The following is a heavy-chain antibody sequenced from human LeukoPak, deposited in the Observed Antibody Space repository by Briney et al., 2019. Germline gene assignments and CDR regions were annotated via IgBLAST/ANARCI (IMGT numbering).Heavy chain of an antibody. CDR3: ARARIAAREAFDC. V-gene: IGHV4-59*12. CDR2: IYYSGST. J-gene: IGHJ4*02. Sequence: SETLSLTCTVSGGSISSYYWSWIRQPPGKGLEWIGYIYYSGSTNYNPSLKSRVTISVDTSKNQFSLKLSSVTAADTAVYYCARARIAAREAFDCWGQGTLVTVSS. CDR1: GGSISSYY. D-gene: IGHD6-6*01.